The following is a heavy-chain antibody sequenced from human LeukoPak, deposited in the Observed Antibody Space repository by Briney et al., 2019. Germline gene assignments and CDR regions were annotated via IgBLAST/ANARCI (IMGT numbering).Heavy chain of an antibody. CDR1: GFTFSDYY. V-gene: IGHV3-11*01. Sequence: GGSLRLSCAASGFTFSDYYMSWIRQAPGKGLEWVSYISSSGSTIYYADSVKGRFTISRDNAKNSLYLQMNSLRAEDTAVYYCARAALSWVTTVVTGGLDYWGQGTLVTVSS. D-gene: IGHD4-23*01. CDR3: ARAALSWVTTVVTGGLDY. J-gene: IGHJ4*02. CDR2: ISSSGSTI.